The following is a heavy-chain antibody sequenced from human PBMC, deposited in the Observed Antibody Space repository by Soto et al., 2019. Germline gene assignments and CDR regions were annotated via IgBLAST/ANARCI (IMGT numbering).Heavy chain of an antibody. D-gene: IGHD3-3*01. V-gene: IGHV3-13*01. J-gene: IGHJ5*02. Sequence: GGSLRLSCAASGFTFSSYDMHWVRQATGKGLEWVSAIGTAGDTYYPGSVKGRFTISRENAKNSLYLQMNSLRAEDTAVYYCVYYGARVERCIIGDTSWFDPWGQGTLVTVYS. CDR3: VYYGARVERCIIGDTSWFDP. CDR1: GFTFSSYD. CDR2: IGTAGDT.